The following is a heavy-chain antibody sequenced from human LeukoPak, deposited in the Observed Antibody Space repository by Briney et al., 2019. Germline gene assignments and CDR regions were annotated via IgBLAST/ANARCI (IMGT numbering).Heavy chain of an antibody. CDR3: ARVRDTAMPSDY. Sequence: ASVKVSCKASGYTFTSYGISWVRQAPGEGLEWMGWISAYNGNTNYAQKLQGRVTMTTDTSTSTAYMELRSLRSDDTAVYYCARVRDTAMPSDYWGQGTLVTVSS. CDR1: GYTFTSYG. D-gene: IGHD5-18*01. CDR2: ISAYNGNT. V-gene: IGHV1-18*04. J-gene: IGHJ4*02.